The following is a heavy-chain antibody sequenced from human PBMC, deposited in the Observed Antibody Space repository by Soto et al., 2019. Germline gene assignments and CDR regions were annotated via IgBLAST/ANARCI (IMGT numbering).Heavy chain of an antibody. D-gene: IGHD1-26*01. V-gene: IGHV3-11*06. J-gene: IGHJ4*02. CDR1: GFTFSDHY. CDR3: VREDGKVGTNSAFDY. CDR2: SSNSGSFT. Sequence: GGSLRLSCAASGFTFSDHYMSWIRQAPGKGLEWIGYSSNSGSFTRYAESVKGRFTISRDNAKNSLYLQMDRLRAEDTALYYCVREDGKVGTNSAFDYWGLGALVTVSS.